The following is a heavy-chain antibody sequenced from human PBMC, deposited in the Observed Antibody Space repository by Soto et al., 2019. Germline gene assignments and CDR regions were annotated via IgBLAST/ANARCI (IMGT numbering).Heavy chain of an antibody. D-gene: IGHD6-19*01. J-gene: IGHJ3*02. Sequence: QVQLVQSGAEVKKPGASVKASCRSSGYTFTSYNFHWVRQATGQGLVRMGWVLPNSGNTDYAQKVPGRVTMASNTSITIVSTELSSLETEDTALYFCARVRGSVWYGAFDIWGEGTRVTVAP. CDR1: GYTFTSYN. CDR2: VLPNSGNT. V-gene: IGHV1-8*01. CDR3: ARVRGSVWYGAFDI.